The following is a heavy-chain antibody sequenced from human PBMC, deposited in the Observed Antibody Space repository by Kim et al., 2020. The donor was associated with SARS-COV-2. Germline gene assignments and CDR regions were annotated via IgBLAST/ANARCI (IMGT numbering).Heavy chain of an antibody. D-gene: IGHD3-22*01. V-gene: IGHV3-23*01. CDR2: T. J-gene: IGHJ4*02. CDR3: ASGYPSPFCDY. Sequence: TYYADSGKGRFTISRDNSKNTLYLQMNSLRAEDTAVYYCASGYPSPFCDYWGQGTLVTVSS.